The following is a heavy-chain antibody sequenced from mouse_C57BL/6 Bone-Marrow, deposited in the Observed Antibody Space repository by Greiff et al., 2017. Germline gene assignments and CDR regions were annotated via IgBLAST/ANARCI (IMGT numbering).Heavy chain of an antibody. CDR2: IDPADGYT. Sequence: QVQLQQSGAELVMPGASVKLSCKASGYTFTSYWMHWVKQRPGQGLEWIGEIDPADGYTNYNQKFKGKSTLTVDKSSSTAYMQLSSLTSEDSAVXYGASNDYGSSCEAMDYWGQGTSVTVSS. CDR3: ASNDYGSSCEAMDY. D-gene: IGHD1-1*01. V-gene: IGHV1-69*01. J-gene: IGHJ4*01. CDR1: GYTFTSYW.